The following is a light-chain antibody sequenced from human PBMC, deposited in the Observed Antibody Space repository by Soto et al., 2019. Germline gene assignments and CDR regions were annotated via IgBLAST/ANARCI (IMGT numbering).Light chain of an antibody. Sequence: NVLTQSPATLSLSPWEGATLSCRASQSINTYLAWYQQKPGQAPRLLIYDASKRATGIPARFSGSGSGTDFTLTISSLEPEDFAVYYCQQHSNWPPAITFGQGTRLEIK. CDR3: QQHSNWPPAIT. V-gene: IGKV3-11*01. CDR2: DAS. CDR1: QSINTY. J-gene: IGKJ5*01.